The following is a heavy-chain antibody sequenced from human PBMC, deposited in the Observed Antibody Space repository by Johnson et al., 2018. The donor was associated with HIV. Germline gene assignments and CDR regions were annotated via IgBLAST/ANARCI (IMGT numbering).Heavy chain of an antibody. D-gene: IGHD3-10*01. Sequence: VQLVESGGGVVRPGGSLRLSCAASGFTFDDYGMSWVRQAPGNGLEWVSGINWNGGRTGYADSVKGRFTISRDNAKNSLYLQMNSLRAEDTALFYCARVSRLGDITMLSDAFDIWGQGTMVTVSS. J-gene: IGHJ3*02. CDR3: ARVSRLGDITMLSDAFDI. CDR2: INWNGGRT. CDR1: GFTFDDYG. V-gene: IGHV3-20*04.